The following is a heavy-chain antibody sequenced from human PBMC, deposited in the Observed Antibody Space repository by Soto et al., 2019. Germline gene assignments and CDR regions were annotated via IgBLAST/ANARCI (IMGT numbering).Heavy chain of an antibody. D-gene: IGHD3-3*01. J-gene: IGHJ4*02. CDR3: ARESRLVFGVVIRNYFDY. CDR2: IWYDGSNK. Sequence: QVQLVESGGGVVQPGRSLRLSCAASGFPFSSYGMHWVRQAPGKGLEWVAVIWYDGSNKYYADSVKGRFTISRDNSKNTLYLQMNSLRAEDTAVYYCARESRLVFGVVIRNYFDYWGQGTLVTVSS. V-gene: IGHV3-33*01. CDR1: GFPFSSYG.